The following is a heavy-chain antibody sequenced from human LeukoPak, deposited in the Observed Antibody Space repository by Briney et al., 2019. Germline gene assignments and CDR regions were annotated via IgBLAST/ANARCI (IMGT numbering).Heavy chain of an antibody. CDR2: INSNGSST. D-gene: IGHD2-21*01. CDR1: GFTFSSYW. CDR3: ARVRGDYFPDY. V-gene: IGHV3-74*01. Sequence: PGGSLRLSCAASGFTFSSYWMHWVRQAPGKGLVWVSRINSNGSSTSYAASVKGRFTICRDNAKNTLYLQMSSLRAEDTAVYYCARVRGDYFPDYWGQGTLVTVSS. J-gene: IGHJ4*02.